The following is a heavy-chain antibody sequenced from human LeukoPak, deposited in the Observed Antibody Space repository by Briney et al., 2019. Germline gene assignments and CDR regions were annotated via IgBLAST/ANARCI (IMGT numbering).Heavy chain of an antibody. Sequence: SQTLSLTCTVSGGSISSGGYYWSWIRQHPGKGLEWIGYIYYSGSTNYNPSLKSRVTISVDTSKNQFSLKLSSVTAADTAVYYCARDYYGSGSAPDYYYGMDVWGQGTTVTVSS. D-gene: IGHD3-10*01. J-gene: IGHJ6*02. CDR2: IYYSGST. CDR3: ARDYYGSGSAPDYYYGMDV. V-gene: IGHV4-31*03. CDR1: GGSISSGGYY.